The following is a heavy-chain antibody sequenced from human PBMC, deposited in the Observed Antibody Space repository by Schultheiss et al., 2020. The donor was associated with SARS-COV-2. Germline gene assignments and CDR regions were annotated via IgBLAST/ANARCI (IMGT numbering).Heavy chain of an antibody. J-gene: IGHJ6*02. CDR1: GFTFSSHA. V-gene: IGHV3-30*07. CDR3: AREGDYGMDV. CDR2: TFSDGSNK. Sequence: GESLKISCAASGFTFSSHAMHWVRQAPGQGLEWVASTFSDGSNKYYGDSVKGRFTISRDNAKNTLYLQMNSLRAEDTAVYYCAREGDYGMDVWGQGTTVTVSS.